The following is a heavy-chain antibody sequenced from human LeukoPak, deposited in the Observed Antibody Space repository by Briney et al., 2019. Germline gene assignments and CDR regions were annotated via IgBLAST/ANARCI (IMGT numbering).Heavy chain of an antibody. CDR2: ISYDGSNK. Sequence: GGSLRLSCAASGFTFSSYAMHWVRQAPGKGLEWVAVISYDGSNKYYADSVKGRFTISRDNSKNTPYLQMNSLRAEDTAVYYCAREQWLVDYWGQGTLVTVSS. V-gene: IGHV3-30*14. D-gene: IGHD6-19*01. CDR3: AREQWLVDY. J-gene: IGHJ4*02. CDR1: GFTFSSYA.